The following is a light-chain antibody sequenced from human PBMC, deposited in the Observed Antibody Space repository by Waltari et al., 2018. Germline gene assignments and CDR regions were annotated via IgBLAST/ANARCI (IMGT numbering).Light chain of an antibody. V-gene: IGKV3-20*01. CDR2: GAS. CDR1: RGVSSSS. Sequence: EIVLTQSPGTLSLSPGNRATLSCRPSRGVSSSSLAWYQQKPGQAPRLLIYGASTRATGIPDRFSGSGSGTDFTLTISRLEPEDFAVYYCQQYDSSLYTFGQGTKLEI. CDR3: QQYDSSLYT. J-gene: IGKJ2*01.